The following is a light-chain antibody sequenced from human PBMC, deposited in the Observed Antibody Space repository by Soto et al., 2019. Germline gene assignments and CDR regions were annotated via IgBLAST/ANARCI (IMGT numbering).Light chain of an antibody. CDR3: SSYTSSRAYV. CDR2: EVS. CDR1: SSDVGGYNY. Sequence: QSVLTXPASVSGSPGQSITISCTGTSSDVGGYNYVSWYQQQSGKAPKLMIHEVSNRPSGVSNRFSGSKSGNTASLTISGLQAEDEADYYCSSYTSSRAYVFGIGTKVPVL. J-gene: IGLJ1*01. V-gene: IGLV2-14*01.